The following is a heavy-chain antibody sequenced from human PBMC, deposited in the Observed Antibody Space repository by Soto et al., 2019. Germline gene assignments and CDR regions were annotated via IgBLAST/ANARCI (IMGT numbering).Heavy chain of an antibody. Sequence: QVPLVESGGGLVKPGGSLRLSCAASGFTFSDYYMSWIRQAPGKGLEWVSYISSSGSTIYYADSVKGRFTISRDNAKNSLYLQMNSLRAEDTAVYYCARFYCSGGSCHEPHNWFDPWGQGTLVTVSS. J-gene: IGHJ5*02. CDR3: ARFYCSGGSCHEPHNWFDP. CDR2: ISSSGSTI. V-gene: IGHV3-11*01. CDR1: GFTFSDYY. D-gene: IGHD2-15*01.